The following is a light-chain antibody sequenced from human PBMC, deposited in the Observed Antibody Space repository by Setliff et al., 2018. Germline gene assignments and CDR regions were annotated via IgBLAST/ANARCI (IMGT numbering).Light chain of an antibody. CDR1: NSNIGENS. CDR3: ASWDTAPSALV. CDR2: ANH. J-gene: IGLJ2*01. V-gene: IGLV1-51*01. Sequence: QSVLTQPPSLSAAPGQKATISCSGSNSNIGENSVCWYRHVPGTAPSLLIYANHERPSGISDRISASKSGTSAALAITGLQTGDEATYYCASWDTAPSALVFGGGTKVTVL.